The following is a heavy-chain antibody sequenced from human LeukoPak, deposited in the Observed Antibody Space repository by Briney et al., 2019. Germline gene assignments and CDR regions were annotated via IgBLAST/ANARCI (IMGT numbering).Heavy chain of an antibody. D-gene: IGHD1-26*01. CDR3: ASQVRSIVGARNAFDI. J-gene: IGHJ3*02. Sequence: GGSLRLSCAASGFTFSSYSMNWVRQAPGKGLEWVSSISSSSSYIYYADSVKGRFTISRDNAKNSLYLQMNSLRAEDTAVYYCASQVRSIVGARNAFDIWGQGTMVTVSS. CDR2: ISSSSSYI. CDR1: GFTFSSYS. V-gene: IGHV3-21*04.